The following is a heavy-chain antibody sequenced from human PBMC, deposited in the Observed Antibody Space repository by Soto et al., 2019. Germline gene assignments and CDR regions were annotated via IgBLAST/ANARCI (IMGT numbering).Heavy chain of an antibody. Sequence: QLQLQESGPRLVRPSETLSLTCTVSGDSISSNDYFWGWIRQPPGRGLEWIGSISYTGNTYYDPSLKSGVTISVDTSKTQFSLRLNSVTAADAAVYYCARHMDRVLIANPYWFDTWGRGALVTVSS. CDR2: ISYTGNT. V-gene: IGHV4-39*01. J-gene: IGHJ5*01. CDR1: GDSISSNDYF. D-gene: IGHD2-21*01. CDR3: ARHMDRVLIANPYWFDT.